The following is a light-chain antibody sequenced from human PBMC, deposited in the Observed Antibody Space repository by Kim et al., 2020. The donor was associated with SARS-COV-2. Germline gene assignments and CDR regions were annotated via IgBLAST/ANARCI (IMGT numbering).Light chain of an antibody. J-gene: IGLJ3*02. CDR1: RLTTYF. V-gene: IGLV3-19*01. CDR3: TSRDSSANRSV. CDR2: GKD. Sequence: ALGQRVRITCQGDRLTTYFASWFQQKPGQAPVLVFFGKDDRPSEIPARFTAFGSGDTTSLTIAGAQAGDEADYYCTSRDSSANRSVFGGGTQLTVL.